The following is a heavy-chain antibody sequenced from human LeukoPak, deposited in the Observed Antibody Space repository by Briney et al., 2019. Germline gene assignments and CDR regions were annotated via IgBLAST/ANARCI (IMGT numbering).Heavy chain of an antibody. V-gene: IGHV3-30-3*01. J-gene: IGHJ4*02. CDR3: ARRDRLAAGSDY. D-gene: IGHD6-13*01. CDR2: ISYDGSNK. Sequence: GGSLRLSCAASGFTFSSYAMHWVRQAPGKGLEWVAVISYDGSNKYYADSVKGRFTISRVNSKNTLYLRMNSLRAEDTAVYYCARRDRLAAGSDYWGQGTLVAVSS. CDR1: GFTFSSYA.